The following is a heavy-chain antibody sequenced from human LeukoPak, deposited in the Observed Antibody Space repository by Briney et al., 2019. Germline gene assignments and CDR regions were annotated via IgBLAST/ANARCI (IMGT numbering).Heavy chain of an antibody. Sequence: SETLSLTCAVSGGSISSGGYSWSWIRQPPGKGLEWIGYIYHGGSTYYNPSLKSRVTISVDRSKNQFSLKLSSVTAADTAVYYCARAYYGSGSYYEWRFDPWGQGTLVTVSS. CDR3: ARAYYGSGSYYEWRFDP. J-gene: IGHJ5*02. CDR2: IYHGGST. CDR1: GGSISSGGYS. D-gene: IGHD3-10*01. V-gene: IGHV4-30-2*01.